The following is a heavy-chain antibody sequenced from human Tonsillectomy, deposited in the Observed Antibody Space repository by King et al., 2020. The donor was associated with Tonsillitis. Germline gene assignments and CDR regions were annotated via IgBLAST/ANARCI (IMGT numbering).Heavy chain of an antibody. J-gene: IGHJ6*02. CDR3: ASMFGIAAAGAPPPHGMDV. V-gene: IGHV1-69*01. CDR1: GGTFSSYA. D-gene: IGHD6-13*01. Sequence: VQLVESGAEVKKPGSSVKVSCKASGGTFSSYAISWVRQAPGQGLEWMGGIIPIFGSANYAQKFQGRVSITADESTSTAYMELSSLRSEDTAVHYCASMFGIAAAGAPPPHGMDVWGQGTTVTVSS. CDR2: IIPIFGSA.